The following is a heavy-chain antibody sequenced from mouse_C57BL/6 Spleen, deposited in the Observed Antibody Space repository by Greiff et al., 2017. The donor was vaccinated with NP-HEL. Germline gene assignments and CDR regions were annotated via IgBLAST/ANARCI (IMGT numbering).Heavy chain of an antibody. CDR2: INPYNGDT. V-gene: IGHV1-20*01. D-gene: IGHD1-1*01. Sequence: EVQLQQSGPELVKPGDSVKISCKASGYSFTGYFMNWVMQSHGKSLEWIGRINPYNGDTFYNQKFKGKATLTVDKSSSTAHMELRSLTSEDSAVYYCARSNLITTVVAFDYWGQGTTLTVSS. CDR3: ARSNLITTVVAFDY. J-gene: IGHJ2*01. CDR1: GYSFTGYF.